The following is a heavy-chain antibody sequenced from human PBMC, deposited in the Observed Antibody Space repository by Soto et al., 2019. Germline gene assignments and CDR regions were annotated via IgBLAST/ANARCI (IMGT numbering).Heavy chain of an antibody. D-gene: IGHD5-12*01. J-gene: IGHJ4*02. CDR2: IYYSGST. Sequence: TLSLTCTVSGGSFICGVYYWSWIRQHPGKGLEWIGYIYYSGSTCYNPSLKSRVTISVDTSKNQFSLKLSSVTAADTAVYYCARVAYSGYDPDLGFDYWGQGTLVTVSS. CDR3: ARVAYSGYDPDLGFDY. CDR1: GGSFICGVYY. V-gene: IGHV4-31*03.